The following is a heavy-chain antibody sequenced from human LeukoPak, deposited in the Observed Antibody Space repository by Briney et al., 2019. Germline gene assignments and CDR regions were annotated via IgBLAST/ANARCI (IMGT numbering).Heavy chain of an antibody. CDR1: GFTVSSNY. CDR3: ARYRNYYDSSGYYPFDH. V-gene: IGHV3-53*01. CDR2: IYSGGST. J-gene: IGHJ4*02. Sequence: GGSLRLSCAASGFTVSSNYMSWVRQAPGKGLEWVSVIYSGGSTYYADSVKGRFTISRDNSKNTLYLQMNSLRAEDTAVYYCARYRNYYDSSGYYPFDHWGQGTLVTVSS. D-gene: IGHD3-22*01.